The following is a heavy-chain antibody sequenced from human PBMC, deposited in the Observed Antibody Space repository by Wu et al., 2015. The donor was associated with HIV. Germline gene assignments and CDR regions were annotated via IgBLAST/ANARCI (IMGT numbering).Heavy chain of an antibody. V-gene: IGHV1-2*02. D-gene: IGHD4-17*01. CDR1: GYTFTGYY. CDR2: INPNSGDT. Sequence: QVQVVQSRAEVKNPGASVKVSCKTSGYTFTGYYMHWVRQAPGQGLEWMGWINPNSGDTNYAQNFQGRVTMTRDTSISTAYMELSRLRSDDTAVYFCARNGDPRPYFDYWGQGTLVTVSS. CDR3: ARNGDPRPYFDY. J-gene: IGHJ4*02.